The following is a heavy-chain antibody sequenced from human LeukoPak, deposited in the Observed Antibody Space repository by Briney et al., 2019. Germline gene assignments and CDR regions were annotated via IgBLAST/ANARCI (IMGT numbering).Heavy chain of an antibody. CDR3: ARDHRYYYDSSGYYDYNWFDP. CDR2: IIPIFDTA. Sequence: SMKVSCKASGGTFSSYAISWVRQAPGQGLEWMGRIIPIFDTANYAQKFQGRVTITTDESTSTAYMELSSLRSEDTAVYYCARDHRYYYDSSGYYDYNWFDPWGQGTLVTVSS. V-gene: IGHV1-69*05. J-gene: IGHJ5*02. CDR1: GGTFSSYA. D-gene: IGHD3-22*01.